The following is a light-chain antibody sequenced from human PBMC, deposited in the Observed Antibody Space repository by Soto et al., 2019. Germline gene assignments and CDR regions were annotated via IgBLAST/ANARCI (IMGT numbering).Light chain of an antibody. CDR1: SSDVGGYNY. J-gene: IGLJ2*01. Sequence: SLLTQPASASASAGQSSTISCTGTSSDVGGYNYVSWYQQHTGKPPKLKIYEVSNRPSGVSNRFSGSKSGNTASLTISGLLSEDEADYYCSSYTSSSAPLVGGGTKVTVL. V-gene: IGLV2-14*01. CDR2: EVS. CDR3: SSYTSSSAPL.